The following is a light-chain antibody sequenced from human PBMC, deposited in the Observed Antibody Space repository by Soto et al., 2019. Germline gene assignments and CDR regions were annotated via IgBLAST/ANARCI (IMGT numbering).Light chain of an antibody. Sequence: IQMTQSPSTLSASVGDRVTITCRASQNINTWLDWYQQKPGKAPRLLVYRASSLENGVPSRFGGRGSGTQFIFTISSLQTDDSATYYCQQYSSDSTFGQGTKVEIK. CDR2: RAS. J-gene: IGKJ1*01. CDR1: QNINTW. CDR3: QQYSSDST. V-gene: IGKV1-5*03.